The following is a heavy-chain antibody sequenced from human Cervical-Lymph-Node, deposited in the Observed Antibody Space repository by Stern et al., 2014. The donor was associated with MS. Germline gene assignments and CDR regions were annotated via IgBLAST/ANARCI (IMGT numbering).Heavy chain of an antibody. Sequence: DQLVESGGGLVKHGGSLRLSCAASGFTFSDYYMRWIRQAPGKGLERDSYISSSSSYTNYADSVKGRFTISRDNAKNSLYLQMNSLRAEDTAVYYCARALRGYGDYGPFDYWGQGTLVTVSS. J-gene: IGHJ4*02. CDR3: ARALRGYGDYGPFDY. CDR1: GFTFSDYY. CDR2: ISSSSSYT. V-gene: IGHV3-11*06. D-gene: IGHD4-17*01.